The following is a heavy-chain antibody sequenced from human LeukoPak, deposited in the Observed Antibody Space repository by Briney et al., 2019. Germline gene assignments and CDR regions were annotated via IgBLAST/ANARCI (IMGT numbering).Heavy chain of an antibody. D-gene: IGHD6-19*01. V-gene: IGHV1-8*03. CDR2: MNPNSGNT. CDR1: GYTFTSYD. J-gene: IGHJ3*02. CDR3: ARAPQGGSGWSDAFDI. Sequence: ASVKVSCKASGYTFTSYDINWVRQATGQGLEWMGWMNPNSGNTGYAQKFQGRVTITRNTSISTAYMELSSLRSEDTAVCYCARAPQGGSGWSDAFDIWGQGTMVTVSS.